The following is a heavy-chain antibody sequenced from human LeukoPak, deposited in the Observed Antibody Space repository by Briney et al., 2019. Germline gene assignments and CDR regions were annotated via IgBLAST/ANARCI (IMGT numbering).Heavy chain of an antibody. CDR2: IYPDDSDT. CDR3: ARLGAANSKAFDI. J-gene: IGHJ3*02. CDR1: GYSFSYSW. V-gene: IGHV5-51*01. Sequence: GESLKISCKTSGYSFSYSWIGWVRQVPGKGLEWMGIIYPDDSDTKKAPSFQGRVTISADKSLSITYLQWDNLQASDTAMYYCARLGAANSKAFDIWGQGTIVTVSS. D-gene: IGHD1-26*01.